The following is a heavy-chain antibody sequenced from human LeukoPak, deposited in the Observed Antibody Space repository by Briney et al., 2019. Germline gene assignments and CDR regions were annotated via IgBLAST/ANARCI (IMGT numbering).Heavy chain of an antibody. CDR3: ARWRGAGVLRYFDYEMEPAAPSGHFDH. CDR1: GYTLTSNG. V-gene: IGHV1-18*04. D-gene: IGHD3-9*01. J-gene: IGHJ4*02. CDR2: ISAYKGNT. Sequence: GASVKVSCKASGYTLTSNGISWVRQAPGQGLEWMGWISAYKGNTNYAQKFQGRVTMTTDTSTSTAYMELRSLRSDDTAVYYCARWRGAGVLRYFDYEMEPAAPSGHFDHWGQGTLVTVSS.